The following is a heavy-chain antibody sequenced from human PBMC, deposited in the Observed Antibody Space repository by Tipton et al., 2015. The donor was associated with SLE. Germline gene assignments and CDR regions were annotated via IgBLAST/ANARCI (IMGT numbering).Heavy chain of an antibody. D-gene: IGHD7-27*01. Sequence: TLSLTCSVSGVSISTSTDYWGWIRQSPGKGLEWIGNVYYTGNTYYHPSLRSRVIISVDTSKNQISLKLTSVTAADAAVYYCARGAHTWGKYYFDYWGQGILVTVSS. J-gene: IGHJ4*02. CDR1: GVSISTSTDY. CDR2: VYYTGNT. V-gene: IGHV4-39*07. CDR3: ARGAHTWGKYYFDY.